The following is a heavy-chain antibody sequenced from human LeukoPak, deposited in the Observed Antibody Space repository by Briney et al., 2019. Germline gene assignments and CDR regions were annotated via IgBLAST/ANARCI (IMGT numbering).Heavy chain of an antibody. V-gene: IGHV1-18*01. CDR2: ISAYNGNT. D-gene: IGHD2-21*02. J-gene: IGHJ4*02. Sequence: ASVKVSCKASGYTFTSNGISWVRQAPGQGLEWMGWISAYNGNTNYAQKLQGRVTMTTDTSTSTAYMELRSLRSDDTAVYYCARDYLAYCGGDCYSGYDYWGQGTLVTVSS. CDR3: ARDYLAYCGGDCYSGYDY. CDR1: GYTFTSNG.